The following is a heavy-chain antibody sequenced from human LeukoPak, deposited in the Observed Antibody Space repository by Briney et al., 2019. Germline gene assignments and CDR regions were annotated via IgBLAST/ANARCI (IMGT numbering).Heavy chain of an antibody. V-gene: IGHV3-49*03. J-gene: IGHJ4*02. D-gene: IGHD3-9*01. CDR2: IRSKAYGGTT. CDR1: GFTFGDYA. Sequence: GGSLRLSCTASGFTFGDYAMSWFRQAPGKGLEWVGFIRSKAYGGTTEYAASVKGRFTISRDNSKSIAYLQMNSLKTEDTAVYYCTRMTGYPHTFDYWGQGTLVTVSS. CDR3: TRMTGYPHTFDY.